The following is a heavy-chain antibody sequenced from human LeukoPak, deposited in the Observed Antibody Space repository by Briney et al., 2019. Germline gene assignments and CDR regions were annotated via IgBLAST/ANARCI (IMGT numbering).Heavy chain of an antibody. CDR3: ATVGKYYDYWSGSHAMDYYYYMDV. CDR2: MNPNSGNT. D-gene: IGHD3-3*01. J-gene: IGHJ6*03. Sequence: VASVKVSCKASGYTFTSYDINWVRQATGQGLEWMGWMNPNSGNTGYAQKFQGRVTMTRNTSISTAYMELSSLRSEDTAVYYCATVGKYYDYWSGSHAMDYYYYMDVWGKGTTVTVSS. V-gene: IGHV1-8*01. CDR1: GYTFTSYD.